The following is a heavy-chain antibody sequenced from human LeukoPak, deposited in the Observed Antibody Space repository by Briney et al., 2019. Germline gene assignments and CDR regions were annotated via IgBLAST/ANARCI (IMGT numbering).Heavy chain of an antibody. CDR1: GFTFSSYS. Sequence: GRSLRLSCAASGFTFSSYSMNWVRQAPGKGLEWVSYISSISGTINYADSVKGRFTISGDNARNSLFLQMNSLRAEDSAVYYCARDHNYAFDYWGQGTLVTVSS. V-gene: IGHV3-48*01. CDR2: ISSISGTI. J-gene: IGHJ4*02. D-gene: IGHD5-18*01. CDR3: ARDHNYAFDY.